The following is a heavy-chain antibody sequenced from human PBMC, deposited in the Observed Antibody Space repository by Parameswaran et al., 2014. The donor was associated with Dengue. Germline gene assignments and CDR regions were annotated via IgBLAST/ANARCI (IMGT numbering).Heavy chain of an antibody. Sequence: WIRQPPGKGLEWVASIRPTNNYIYYADSVKGRVTISRDSAKDSLFLEMNSLRVEDTAVYYCARSKYVDLGATTMGGLRYWGQGTLVTVSS. D-gene: IGHD5-12*01. V-gene: IGHV3-21*01. J-gene: IGHJ4*02. CDR2: IRPTNNYI. CDR3: ARSKYVDLGATTMGGLRY.